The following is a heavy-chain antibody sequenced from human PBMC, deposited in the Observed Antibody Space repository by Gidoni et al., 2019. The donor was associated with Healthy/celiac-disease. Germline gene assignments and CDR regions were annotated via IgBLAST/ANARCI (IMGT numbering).Heavy chain of an antibody. CDR3: ASTDYYDSSGYYYDYYYYGMDV. J-gene: IGHJ6*02. CDR1: GFTVSSNY. Sequence: EVQLVESGGGLVQPGGSLRLSCAASGFTVSSNYMSWVRQAPGKGLEWVSVIYSGGSTYYADSVKGRFTISRDNSKNTLYLQMNSLRAEDTAVYYCASTDYYDSSGYYYDYYYYGMDVWGQGTTVTVSS. D-gene: IGHD3-22*01. CDR2: IYSGGST. V-gene: IGHV3-66*02.